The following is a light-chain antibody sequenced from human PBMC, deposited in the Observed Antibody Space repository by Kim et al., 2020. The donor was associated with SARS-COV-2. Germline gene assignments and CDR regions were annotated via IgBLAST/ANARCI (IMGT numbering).Light chain of an antibody. CDR3: QSYDNRLSVV. V-gene: IGLV1-40*01. J-gene: IGLJ2*01. Sequence: GQRVTIACTGSSANSGAGYDLYWYQQFPGTAPKLLIYGNSYRPSGVPDRFSASKSGTSASLAITGLQAEDEATYYCQSYDNRLSVVFGGGTQLTVL. CDR1: SANSGAGYD. CDR2: GNS.